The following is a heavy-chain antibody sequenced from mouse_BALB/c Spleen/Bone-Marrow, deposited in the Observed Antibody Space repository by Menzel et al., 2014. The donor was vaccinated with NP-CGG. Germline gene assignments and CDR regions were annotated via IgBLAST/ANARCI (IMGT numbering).Heavy chain of an antibody. J-gene: IGHJ4*01. CDR1: GFTFSDYY. Sequence: EVKVVESGGGLVQPGGSLKLSCATSGFTFSDYYMYWVRQTPEKRLEWVAYITKGGGSTYYPDIVKGRFTISRDNAKNTLYLQMSRLKSKDTAMYYCARQLAYAMDYWGQGTSVTVSS. V-gene: IGHV5-12*02. CDR2: ITKGGGST. CDR3: ARQLAYAMDY. D-gene: IGHD4-1*01.